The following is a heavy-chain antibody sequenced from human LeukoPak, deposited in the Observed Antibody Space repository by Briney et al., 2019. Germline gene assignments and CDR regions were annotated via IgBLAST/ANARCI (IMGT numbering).Heavy chain of an antibody. Sequence: PGRSLRLSCAASGFTFSSYAMHWVRQAPGKGLEWVAVISYGGSNKYYADSVKGRFTISRDNSKNTLYLQMNSLRAEDTAVYYCARGPVIAAAAYYWGQGTLVTVSS. CDR2: ISYGGSNK. CDR1: GFTFSSYA. CDR3: ARGPVIAAAAYY. D-gene: IGHD6-13*01. V-gene: IGHV3-30*04. J-gene: IGHJ4*02.